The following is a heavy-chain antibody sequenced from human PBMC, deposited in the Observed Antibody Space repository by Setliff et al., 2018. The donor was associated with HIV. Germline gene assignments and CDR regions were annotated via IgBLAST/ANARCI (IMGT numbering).Heavy chain of an antibody. D-gene: IGHD3-10*01. Sequence: PSETLSLTCTVPGGSINSGGYYWVWIRQPALKGLEWIGRIYTSGLTNYNPSLKSRVTISVDTSKNQVSLKLGSVTASETAVYYCASARYIVIRGDAGMDVWGPGTTVTVSS. CDR2: IYTSGLT. CDR1: GGSINSGGYY. V-gene: IGHV4-61*02. CDR3: ASARYIVIRGDAGMDV. J-gene: IGHJ6*02.